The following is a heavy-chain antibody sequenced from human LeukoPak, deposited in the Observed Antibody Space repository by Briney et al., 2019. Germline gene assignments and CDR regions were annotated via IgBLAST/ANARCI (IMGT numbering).Heavy chain of an antibody. CDR2: ISGSGGST. D-gene: IGHD5-18*01. J-gene: IGHJ4*02. CDR1: GFTFSSYA. Sequence: GGSLRLSCAASGFTFSSYAMSWVRQAPGKGLEWVSVISGSGGSTYYADSVKGRFTISRDISKNTLYLHMNSLGAEDTAVYYCAKASGYTYGYPFDSWGQGSLVSVSS. CDR3: AKASGYTYGYPFDS. V-gene: IGHV3-23*01.